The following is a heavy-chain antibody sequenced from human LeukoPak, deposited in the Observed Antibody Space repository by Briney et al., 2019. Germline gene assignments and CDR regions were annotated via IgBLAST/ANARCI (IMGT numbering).Heavy chain of an antibody. Sequence: GGSLRLSCAASGFTFSSYSMNWVRQAPGKGLEWVSSISSSSSYIYYADSVKGRFTISRDNAKNSLYLQMNSLRAEDTAVYYCARAVVVPAAMEDWGQGTLVTVSS. CDR2: ISSSSSYI. J-gene: IGHJ4*02. CDR1: GFTFSSYS. CDR3: ARAVVVPAAMED. D-gene: IGHD2-2*01. V-gene: IGHV3-21*01.